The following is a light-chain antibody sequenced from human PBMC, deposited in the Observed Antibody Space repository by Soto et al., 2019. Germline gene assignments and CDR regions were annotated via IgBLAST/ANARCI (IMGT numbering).Light chain of an antibody. CDR2: GAS. CDR1: QSVSRN. CDR3: QQYSNWPT. V-gene: IGKV3-15*01. Sequence: EIVMTQSPATLSVSPGERATLSCRASQSVSRNLAWYQQRPGQAPRLLISGASTRATGIAARFSCSGSGREFTLTISSLQSEDSALYYCQQYSNWPTFGQGTRLEI. J-gene: IGKJ5*01.